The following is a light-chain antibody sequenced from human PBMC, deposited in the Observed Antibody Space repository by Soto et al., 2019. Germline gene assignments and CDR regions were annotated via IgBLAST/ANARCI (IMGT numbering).Light chain of an antibody. CDR3: SSYTSSRSYV. CDR1: SSDVGGYNY. J-gene: IGLJ1*01. V-gene: IGLV2-14*01. CDR2: DVS. Sequence: QSVLTQPASVSGSPGQSITLSCTGTSSDVGGYNYVSWYQQHPGKAPKLMIYDVSNRPSGVFNRFSGSKSGNTASLTISGLQAEDEADYYCSSYTSSRSYVFGTGTRSPS.